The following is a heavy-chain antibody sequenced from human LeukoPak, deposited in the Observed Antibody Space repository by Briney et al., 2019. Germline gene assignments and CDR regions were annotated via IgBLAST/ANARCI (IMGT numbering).Heavy chain of an antibody. V-gene: IGHV1-18*01. Sequence: GSSVKVSCKASGYTFTSYGISWVRQAPGQGLEWMGWISAYNGNTNYAQKLQGRVTMTTDTSTSTAYMELRSLRSDDTAVYYCARDRNVIFGVVIESVGYGMDVWGQGTTVTVSS. D-gene: IGHD3-3*01. CDR2: ISAYNGNT. CDR3: ARDRNVIFGVVIESVGYGMDV. CDR1: GYTFTSYG. J-gene: IGHJ6*02.